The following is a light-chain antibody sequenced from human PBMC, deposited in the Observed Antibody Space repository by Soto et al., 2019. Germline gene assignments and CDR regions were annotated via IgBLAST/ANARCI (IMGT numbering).Light chain of an antibody. CDR2: DVS. J-gene: IGLJ2*01. Sequence: QSVLTQPRSVSGSPGQSVTVSCIGTSSDVGGYKSVSWYQQYPGKAPKLMIYDVSERPSGVPNRFSGSKSGNTASLTISGLQAEDEADYYCSSYTSSSVVFGGGTKLTVL. CDR3: SSYTSSSVV. CDR1: SSDVGGYKS. V-gene: IGLV2-11*01.